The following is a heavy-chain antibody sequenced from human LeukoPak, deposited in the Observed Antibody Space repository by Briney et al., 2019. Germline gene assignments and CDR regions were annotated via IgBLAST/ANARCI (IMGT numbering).Heavy chain of an antibody. CDR1: GFTFSNAW. V-gene: IGHV3-15*01. J-gene: IGHJ5*02. Sequence: PGGSLRLSCAASGFTFSNAWMSWVRQAPGKGLEWVGRIKSKTDGGTTDYAAPVKGRFTISRDDSKNTLYLQMNSLKTEDTAVYYCTIVITMVRGSNKPRKNHYCFDPWGQGTRVTVSS. CDR3: TIVITMVRGSNKPRKNHYCFDP. D-gene: IGHD3-10*01. CDR2: IKSKTDGGTT.